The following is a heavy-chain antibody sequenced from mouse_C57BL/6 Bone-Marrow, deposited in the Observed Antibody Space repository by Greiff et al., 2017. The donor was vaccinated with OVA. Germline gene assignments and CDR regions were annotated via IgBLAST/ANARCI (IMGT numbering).Heavy chain of an antibody. Sequence: DVKLQESGAELVRPGASVKLSCTASGFNIKDDYMHWVKQRPEQGLEWIGWIDPENGDTEYASKFQGKATITADTSSNTAYLQLSSLTSEDTAVYYCTTWYYGSSFYFDYWGQGTTLTVSS. J-gene: IGHJ2*01. CDR1: GFNIKDDY. CDR2: IDPENGDT. D-gene: IGHD1-1*01. CDR3: TTWYYGSSFYFDY. V-gene: IGHV14-4*01.